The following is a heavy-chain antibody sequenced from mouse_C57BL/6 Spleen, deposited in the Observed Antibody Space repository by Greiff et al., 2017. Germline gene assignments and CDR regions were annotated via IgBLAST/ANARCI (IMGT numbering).Heavy chain of an antibody. CDR1: GFTFSDYY. D-gene: IGHD2-4*01. J-gene: IGHJ2*01. CDR2: INSDGSST. CDR3: ARDDSYFDY. Sequence: EVHLVESEGGLVQPGSSLKLSCTASGFTFSDYYMAWVRQVPDKGLEWVANINSDGSSTYYLDSLKSRFIISRDNAKNMLYLKMSSLKSADNATYDCARDDSYFDYWGQGTTLTVSS. V-gene: IGHV5-16*01.